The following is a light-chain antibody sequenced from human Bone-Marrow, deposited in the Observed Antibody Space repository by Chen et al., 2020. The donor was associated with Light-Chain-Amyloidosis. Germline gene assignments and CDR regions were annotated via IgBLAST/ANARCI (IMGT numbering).Light chain of an antibody. J-gene: IGLJ3*02. CDR3: QSYQGSSQGV. V-gene: IGLV6-57*01. CDR2: EDD. CDR1: SGSIATNY. Sequence: NFMLTPPHSVSASPGKTVIISCTPSSGSIATNYVQWYQQRPGSSPTTVIYEDDQRPSGVPDRFSGSIDRSSNSASLTISGLKTEDEADYYCQSYQGSSQGVFGGGTKLTVL.